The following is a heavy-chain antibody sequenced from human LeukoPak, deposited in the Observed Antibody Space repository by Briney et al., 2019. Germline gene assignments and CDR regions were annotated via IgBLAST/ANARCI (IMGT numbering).Heavy chain of an antibody. CDR3: ARDKAYCGGDCYSWAFDI. Sequence: GASVKVSCRTSGYTFSNYVITWVRQAPGQGLEWMGWISAYNGNTNYAQKLQGRVTMTTDTSTSTAYMELRSLRSDDTAVYYCARDKAYCGGDCYSWAFDIWGQGTMVTVSS. CDR1: GYTFSNYV. V-gene: IGHV1-18*01. CDR2: ISAYNGNT. D-gene: IGHD2-21*02. J-gene: IGHJ3*02.